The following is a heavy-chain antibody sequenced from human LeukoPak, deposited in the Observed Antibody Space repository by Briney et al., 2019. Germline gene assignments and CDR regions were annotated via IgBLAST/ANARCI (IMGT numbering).Heavy chain of an antibody. CDR2: IYPGDSDT. Sequence: GKSLKISCKGSGYLFTSYWIGWVRQLPGKGLEWMGVIYPGDSDTRNSQSFQGQVTITADKSSSTAYLQSSSLKASDTAMYYCARHGREYGGNSGLDYWGQGILVTVSS. D-gene: IGHD4-23*01. CDR1: GYLFTSYW. V-gene: IGHV5-51*01. J-gene: IGHJ4*02. CDR3: ARHGREYGGNSGLDY.